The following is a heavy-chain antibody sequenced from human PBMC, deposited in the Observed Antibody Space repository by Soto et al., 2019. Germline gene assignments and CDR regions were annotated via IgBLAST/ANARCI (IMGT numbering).Heavy chain of an antibody. J-gene: IGHJ4*02. V-gene: IGHV3-48*01. CDR2: ISSSSSTI. Sequence: GGSLRLSCAASGFTFSSYSMNWVRQAPGKGLEWVSYISSSSSTIYYADSVKGRFTISRDNAKNSLYLQMNSLRSEDTAFYYCATSYGSGYRAFDYWGQGALVTVSS. D-gene: IGHD3-10*01. CDR1: GFTFSSYS. CDR3: ATSYGSGYRAFDY.